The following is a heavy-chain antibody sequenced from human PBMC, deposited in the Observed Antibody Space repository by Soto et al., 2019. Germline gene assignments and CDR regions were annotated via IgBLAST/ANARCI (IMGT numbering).Heavy chain of an antibody. CDR2: IIPIFGTA. J-gene: IGHJ6*02. V-gene: IGHV1-69*01. Sequence: QVQLVQSGAEVKKPGSSVKVSCKASGGTFSSYAISWVRQAPGQGLEWMGGIIPIFGTANYAQKFQGRVTITADESTSTAYMERSSLRSEDTAVYYCARGAYGSGSYYNVHYYYGMDVWGQGTTVTVSS. CDR1: GGTFSSYA. CDR3: ARGAYGSGSYYNVHYYYGMDV. D-gene: IGHD3-10*01.